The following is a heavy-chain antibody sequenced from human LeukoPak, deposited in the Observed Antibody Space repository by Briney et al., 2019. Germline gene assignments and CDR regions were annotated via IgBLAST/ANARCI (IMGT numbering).Heavy chain of an antibody. CDR2: ISSNGGST. CDR1: GFTFSSYA. CDR3: VKDLGGIVVVPAV. J-gene: IGHJ4*02. D-gene: IGHD2-2*01. Sequence: GGSLRLSCSASGFTFSSYAMHWVHQAPGKGLEYVSAISSNGGSTYYADSVKGRFTISRDNSKNTLYLQMSSLRAEDTAVYYCVKDLGGIVVVPAVWGQGTLVTVSS. V-gene: IGHV3-64D*06.